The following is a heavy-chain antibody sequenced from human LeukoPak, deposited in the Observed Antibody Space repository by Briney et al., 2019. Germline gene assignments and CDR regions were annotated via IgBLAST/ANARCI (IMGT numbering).Heavy chain of an antibody. J-gene: IGHJ2*01. Sequence: SETLSLTCTVSGYSISSGYYWGWIRQPPGKGLEWIGFIYHSGSTYYNPSLKSRVTISVDTSKNQLSLKLSSVTAADTAVYYCARSANYDILTGLDWYFDLWGRGTLVTVSS. D-gene: IGHD3-9*01. CDR1: GYSISSGYY. CDR2: IYHSGST. CDR3: ARSANYDILTGLDWYFDL. V-gene: IGHV4-38-2*02.